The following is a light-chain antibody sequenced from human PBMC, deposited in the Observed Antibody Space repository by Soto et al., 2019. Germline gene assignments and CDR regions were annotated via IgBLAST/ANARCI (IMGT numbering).Light chain of an antibody. V-gene: IGLV3-21*04. Sequence: SYELTQPPSVSVAPGKTARITCGGTNIGSKSVNWYQQKQGQAPVLVIYYDNDRPSGLPERFSGSNTANTATLTISRVEAGDEADYYCHVWDSSSDTDVVFGGGTQLTVL. CDR1: NIGSKS. CDR2: YDN. CDR3: HVWDSSSDTDVV. J-gene: IGLJ2*01.